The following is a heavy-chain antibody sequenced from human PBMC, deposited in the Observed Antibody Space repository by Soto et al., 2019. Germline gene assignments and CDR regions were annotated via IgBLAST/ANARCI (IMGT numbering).Heavy chain of an antibody. CDR2: IYYSGST. J-gene: IGHJ6*02. Sequence: QVRLEDSGPGLGKPSETLSLICIVSGGSVNNANSFWNWIRLNPENGLEWIGYIYYSGSTRYNPSFKTRATLSIDTSKNQFSLRLNSVTVADTAVYFCARDADYGGSRGGMDVWGRGTTVTVSS. CDR1: GGSVNNANSF. V-gene: IGHV4-31*03. CDR3: ARDADYGGSRGGMDV. D-gene: IGHD4-17*01.